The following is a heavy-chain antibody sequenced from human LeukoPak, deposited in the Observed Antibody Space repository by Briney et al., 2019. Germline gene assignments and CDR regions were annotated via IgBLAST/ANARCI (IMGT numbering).Heavy chain of an antibody. J-gene: IGHJ4*02. D-gene: IGHD4-17*01. Sequence: SETLSLTCTVSGGSISSYYWSWIRQPPGKGLEWIGYIYYSGSTNYNPSLKSRVTISVDTSKNQFSLKLSSVTAADTAVYYCARTDSYDYGDPFDYWGQGTLVTVSS. CDR3: ARTDSYDYGDPFDY. V-gene: IGHV4-59*01. CDR2: IYYSGST. CDR1: GGSISSYY.